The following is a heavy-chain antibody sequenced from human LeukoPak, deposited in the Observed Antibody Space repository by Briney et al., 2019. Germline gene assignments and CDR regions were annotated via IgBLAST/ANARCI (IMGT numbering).Heavy chain of an antibody. Sequence: GGSLRLSCAASGFTFTTYALTWVRQAPGKGLEWVSSISGSGGSTYYADSVKGRFTISRDNSKNTLYLQMNSLRAEDTAVYYCAKDHRNWFDPWGQGTLVTVSS. J-gene: IGHJ5*02. CDR2: ISGSGGST. CDR1: GFTFTTYA. V-gene: IGHV3-23*01. CDR3: AKDHRNWFDP.